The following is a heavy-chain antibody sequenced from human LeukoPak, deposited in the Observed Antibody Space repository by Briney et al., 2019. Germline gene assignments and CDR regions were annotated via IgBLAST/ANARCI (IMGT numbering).Heavy chain of an antibody. V-gene: IGHV3-15*01. J-gene: IGHJ6*03. CDR2: IKSKTDGGTT. CDR3: TTGYCSSTSCYFRRVVGYYYYMDV. CDR1: GFTFSNAW. D-gene: IGHD2-2*01. Sequence: GGSLRLSCAASGFTFSNAWMSWVRQAPGKGLEWVGRIKSKTDGGTTDYAAPVKGRFTISRDDPKNTLYLQMNSLKTEDTAVYYCTTGYCSSTSCYFRRVVGYYYYMDVWGKGTTVTVSS.